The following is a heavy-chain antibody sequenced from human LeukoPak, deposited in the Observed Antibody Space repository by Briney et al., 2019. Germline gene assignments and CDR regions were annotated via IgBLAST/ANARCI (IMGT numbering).Heavy chain of an antibody. Sequence: GGSLRLSCAASGFTVSSNYMSWVRQAPGKGLEWVSAIYSGGSTYYADSVKGRFTISRDNSKNTLYLQMNSLRAEDTAVYYCARTEYYYDSYGAFDIWGQETMVTVSS. CDR2: IYSGGST. CDR1: GFTVSSNY. D-gene: IGHD3-22*01. J-gene: IGHJ3*02. V-gene: IGHV3-66*01. CDR3: ARTEYYYDSYGAFDI.